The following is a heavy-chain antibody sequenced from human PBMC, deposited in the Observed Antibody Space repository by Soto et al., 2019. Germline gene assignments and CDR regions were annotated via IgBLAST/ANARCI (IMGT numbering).Heavy chain of an antibody. CDR2: IYHSGST. J-gene: IGHJ3*02. Sequence: PSETLSLTCAVSGGSISSGGYSWSWIRQPPGKGLEWIGYIYHSGSTFYNPSLKSRVTISIDKSKNQFSLKLGSVTAADTAVYYCATYRKFFKIWGQGTKVTVSS. V-gene: IGHV4-30-2*01. CDR1: GGSISSGGYS. CDR3: ATYRKFFKI.